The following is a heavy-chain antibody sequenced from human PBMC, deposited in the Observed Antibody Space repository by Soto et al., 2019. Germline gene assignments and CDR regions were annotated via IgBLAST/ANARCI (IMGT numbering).Heavy chain of an antibody. J-gene: IGHJ3*02. CDR2: IVVGSGNT. CDR1: GFTFTSSA. V-gene: IGHV1-58*01. CDR3: AALAYCGGDGDPGSAFYI. D-gene: IGHD2-21*02. Sequence: QMQLVQSGPEVKKPGTSVKVSCKASGFTFTSSAVQWVRQARGQRLEWIGWIVVGSGNTNYAQKFQERVTITRDMTTSAAYMELSSLRSEDTAVYYCAALAYCGGDGDPGSAFYIWGQGTMVTVSS.